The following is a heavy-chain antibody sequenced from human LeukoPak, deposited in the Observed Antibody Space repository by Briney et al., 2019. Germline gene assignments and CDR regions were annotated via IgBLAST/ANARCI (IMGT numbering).Heavy chain of an antibody. Sequence: SETLSLTCTVSGGSISSSSYYWGWIRPPPGKGLEWIGSIYYSGSTYYNPSLKSRVTISVDTSKNQFSLKLTYVTAADTAVYYCARDAAIGSGSYRFDPWGQGTLVTVSS. J-gene: IGHJ5*02. V-gene: IGHV4-39*07. D-gene: IGHD3-10*01. CDR3: ARDAAIGSGSYRFDP. CDR2: IYYSGST. CDR1: GGSISSSSYY.